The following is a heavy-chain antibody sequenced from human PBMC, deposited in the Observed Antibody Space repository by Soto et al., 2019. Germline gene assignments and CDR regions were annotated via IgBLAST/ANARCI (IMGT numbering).Heavy chain of an antibody. J-gene: IGHJ6*02. V-gene: IGHV4-39*01. D-gene: IGHD6-6*01. CDR1: GGSISSSSYY. Sequence: SETLSLTCTVSGGSISSSSYYWGWIRQPPGKGLEWIGSIYYSGSTYYNPSLKSRVTISVDTSKNQFSLKLSSVTAADTAVYYCAAEPLVHYYGMDVWGQGTTVTVSS. CDR2: IYYSGST. CDR3: AAEPLVHYYGMDV.